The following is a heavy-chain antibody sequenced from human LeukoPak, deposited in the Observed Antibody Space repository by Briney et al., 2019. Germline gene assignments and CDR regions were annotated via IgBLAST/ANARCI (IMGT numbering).Heavy chain of an antibody. Sequence: PSETLSLTCTVSGGCISSSSYYWGWIRQPPGKGLEWIGSIYYSGSTYYNPSLKSRVTISVDTSKNQFSLKLSSVTAADTAVYYCARDLEYYYDSSGPYFDYWGQGTLVTVSS. J-gene: IGHJ4*02. CDR3: ARDLEYYYDSSGPYFDY. D-gene: IGHD3-22*01. V-gene: IGHV4-39*02. CDR1: GGCISSSSYY. CDR2: IYYSGST.